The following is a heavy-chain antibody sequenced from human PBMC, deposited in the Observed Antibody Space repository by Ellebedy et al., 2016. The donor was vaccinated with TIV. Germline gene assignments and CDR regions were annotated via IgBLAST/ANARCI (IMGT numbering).Heavy chain of an antibody. CDR3: VKGAYPVPTVMAV. CDR1: GFSTSG. D-gene: IGHD3-16*01. Sequence: PGGSLRLSCAASGFSTSGMHWVRQAPGKGLEWVAFIRSDGSNKYYADSVKGRFTISRDNSKNTLDLQITSLRAEDTALYYCVKGAYPVPTVMAVWGQGTMVIVSS. V-gene: IGHV3-30*02. J-gene: IGHJ6*02. CDR2: IRSDGSNK.